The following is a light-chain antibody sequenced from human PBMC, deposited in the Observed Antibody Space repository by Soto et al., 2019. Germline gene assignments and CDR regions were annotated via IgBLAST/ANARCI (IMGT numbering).Light chain of an antibody. J-gene: IGLJ2*01. CDR2: SGD. V-gene: IGLV8-61*01. Sequence: QTVVTQEASLSVSPGGTVTLTCGLTCGSVSSRYYPSWYRQDPGQTPLTLIYSGDIRSSGVPDRFSGSILGSKAALTITGAQADDESVYYCVLYMKGDIRVFGGGTKLTV. CDR3: VLYMKGDIRV. CDR1: CGSVSSRYY.